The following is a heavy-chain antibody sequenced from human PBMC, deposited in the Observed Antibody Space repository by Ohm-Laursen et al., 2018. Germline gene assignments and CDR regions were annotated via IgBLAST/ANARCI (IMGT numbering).Heavy chain of an antibody. Sequence: SETLSLTCAVSGYSISSGYFWGWIRQPPRKGLEWVGTIYHSGSTYYNPSLKSRVTISVDTSKNQISLKLTSVTAADTAVYYCARGWVFRRGITVVRGGEDIWGQGTMVTVSS. D-gene: IGHD3-10*01. J-gene: IGHJ3*02. V-gene: IGHV4-38-2*01. CDR1: GYSISSGYF. CDR3: ARGWVFRRGITVVRGGEDI. CDR2: IYHSGST.